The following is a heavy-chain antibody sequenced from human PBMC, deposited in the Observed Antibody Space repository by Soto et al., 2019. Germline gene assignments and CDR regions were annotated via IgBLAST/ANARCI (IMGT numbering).Heavy chain of an antibody. J-gene: IGHJ3*02. D-gene: IGHD3-3*01. Sequence: GGSLRLSCAASGFTFSSYSMNWVRQAPGKGLEWVSYISSSSSTIYYADSVKGRFTISRDNAKNSLYLQMNSLRAEDTAVYYCARDRGFLEWLSDAFDIWGQGTMVTVSS. CDR3: ARDRGFLEWLSDAFDI. V-gene: IGHV3-48*01. CDR1: GFTFSSYS. CDR2: ISSSSSTI.